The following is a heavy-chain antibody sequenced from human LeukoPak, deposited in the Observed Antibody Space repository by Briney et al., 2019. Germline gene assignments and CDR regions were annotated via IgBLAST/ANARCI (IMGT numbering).Heavy chain of an antibody. J-gene: IGHJ4*02. CDR2: ISYDGSNK. V-gene: IGHV3-30*18. Sequence: PGRSLRLSCAASGFTFSSYGMHWVRQAPGKGLEWVAVISYDGSNKYYADSVKGRFTISRDNSKSTLYLQLSSLRAEDTAVYSCVKGWVRGVMNYWGQGTLVTVSS. CDR3: VKGWVRGVMNY. CDR1: GFTFSSYG. D-gene: IGHD3-10*01.